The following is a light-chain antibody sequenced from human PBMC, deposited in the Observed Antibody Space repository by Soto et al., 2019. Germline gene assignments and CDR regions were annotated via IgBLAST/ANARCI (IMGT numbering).Light chain of an antibody. V-gene: IGKV3-11*01. CDR2: DAS. CDR1: QSVSSY. Sequence: EIVLTQSPATLSLSPGERATLSCRASQSVSSYLAWYQQKPGQAPRLLIYDASNRATGIPARFSGSGSGTDFTLTISSLEPEDFAVYYCQQRSNWSWRFGQGTKV. CDR3: QQRSNWSWR. J-gene: IGKJ1*01.